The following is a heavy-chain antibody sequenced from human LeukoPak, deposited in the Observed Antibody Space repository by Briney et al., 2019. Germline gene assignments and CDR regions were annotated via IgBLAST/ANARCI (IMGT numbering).Heavy chain of an antibody. Sequence: PGGSLRLSCAASGVTFSDYYMSWIRQAPGKGLEWVSYISSSSSYTNYADSVKGRFTISRDNAKNSLYLQMNSLRAEDTAVYYCARDPSGGYSYGPHFDYWGQGTLVTVSS. V-gene: IGHV3-11*05. J-gene: IGHJ4*02. CDR3: ARDPSGGYSYGPHFDY. D-gene: IGHD5-18*01. CDR2: ISSSSSYT. CDR1: GVTFSDYY.